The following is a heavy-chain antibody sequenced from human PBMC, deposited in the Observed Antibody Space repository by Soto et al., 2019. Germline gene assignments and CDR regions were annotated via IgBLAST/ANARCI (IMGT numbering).Heavy chain of an antibody. CDR3: ASANCGGDCSYRHDRYYFES. D-gene: IGHD2-21*02. J-gene: IGHJ4*02. CDR1: GGSITSDDYY. V-gene: IGHV4-30-4*01. Sequence: QVQLQESGPGLVKPSQSLSLTCTVSGGSITSDDYYWSWIRQPPGRGLEWIGYIFYSGSTHYNPSLKSRFIISLDMSKKQVSLKLSSVTAADTAVYYCASANCGGDCSYRHDRYYFESWGQGTLVTVSS. CDR2: IFYSGST.